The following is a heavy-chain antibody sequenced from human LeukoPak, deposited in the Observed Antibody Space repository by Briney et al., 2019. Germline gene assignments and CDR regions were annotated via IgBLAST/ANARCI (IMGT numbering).Heavy chain of an antibody. CDR3: AKDQATMVRGYYYYYMDV. Sequence: GGSLRLSCAASGFTFNSYAMSWVRQAPGKGLEWVSAISGSGGSTYYADSVKGRFTISRDNSKNTLYLQMNSLRAEDTAVYYCAKDQATMVRGYYYYYMDVWGKGTTVTISS. V-gene: IGHV3-23*01. D-gene: IGHD3-10*01. CDR1: GFTFNSYA. J-gene: IGHJ6*03. CDR2: ISGSGGST.